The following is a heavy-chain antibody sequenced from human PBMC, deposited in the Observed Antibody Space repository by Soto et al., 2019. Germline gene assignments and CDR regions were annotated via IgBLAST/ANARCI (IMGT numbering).Heavy chain of an antibody. V-gene: IGHV4-34*01. CDR1: GGSFSGYY. CDR2: INHSGST. Sequence: SETLSLTCAVYGGSFSGYYWSWIRQPPGKGLEWIGEINHSGSTNYNPSLKSRVTISVDTSKNQFSMKLSSVTAADTAVYYCAREARGGGGGAGIYPFDYGGQETLVPVPS. J-gene: IGHJ4*02. D-gene: IGHD3-10*01. CDR3: AREARGGGGGAGIYPFDY.